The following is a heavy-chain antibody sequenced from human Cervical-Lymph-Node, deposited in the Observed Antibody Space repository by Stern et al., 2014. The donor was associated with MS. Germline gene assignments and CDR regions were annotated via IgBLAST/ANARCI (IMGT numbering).Heavy chain of an antibody. CDR1: GYDFTNYY. Sequence: VQLVESGAEVKKPGASVKVSCKASGYDFTNYYIQWVRQAPGQGLEWMGMINPSDGSTDYAQRFQGRATMTRDTSTSTGYMELSSLRSDDTAVYYCARWGLHKPLDYWGQGTLVTVSS. V-gene: IGHV1-46*03. D-gene: IGHD7-27*01. CDR3: ARWGLHKPLDY. J-gene: IGHJ4*02. CDR2: INPSDGST.